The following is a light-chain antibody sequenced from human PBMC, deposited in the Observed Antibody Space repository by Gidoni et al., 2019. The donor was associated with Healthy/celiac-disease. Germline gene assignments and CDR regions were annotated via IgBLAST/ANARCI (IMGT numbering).Light chain of an antibody. V-gene: IGKV1-33*01. CDR1: QDISNY. CDR2: DAS. J-gene: IGKJ3*01. Sequence: DIQMTQSPSSLSASVGDRVTITCQASQDISNYLNWYQQKPGKAPKLLIYDASNLETGVPSRFSGSGSGTDFTFTISSLQPEDIATYYCQQYDNLPLFRPGTKVDIK. CDR3: QQYDNLPL.